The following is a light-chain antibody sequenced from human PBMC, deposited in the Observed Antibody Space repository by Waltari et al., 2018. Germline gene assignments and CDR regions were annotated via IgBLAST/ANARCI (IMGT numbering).Light chain of an antibody. Sequence: QSALTQPRSVSGSPGQSVTISCTGTRSDVGGYNYVSWYQQHPGKAPKLMIYDVSKRPSAVPDRFSGSKSGNTAALTISGLQAEDEADYYCCSYAGSYTYVFGTGTKVTVL. CDR3: CSYAGSYTYV. CDR1: RSDVGGYNY. J-gene: IGLJ1*01. V-gene: IGLV2-11*01. CDR2: DVS.